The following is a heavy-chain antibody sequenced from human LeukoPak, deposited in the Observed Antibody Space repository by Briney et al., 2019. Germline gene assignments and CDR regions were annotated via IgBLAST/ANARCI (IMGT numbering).Heavy chain of an antibody. D-gene: IGHD3-10*01. CDR2: INHSGST. Sequence: PSETLSLTCAVYGGSFSGYYCSWIRQPPGKGLEWIGEINHSGSTNYNPSLKSRVTISVGTSKNQFSLKLSSVTAADTAVYYCARGKIYYGGGSYYKRAPYVMEVGAKGPRVPVPS. J-gene: IGHJ6*04. CDR3: ARGKIYYGGGSYYKRAPYVMEV. CDR1: GGSFSGYY. V-gene: IGHV4-34*01.